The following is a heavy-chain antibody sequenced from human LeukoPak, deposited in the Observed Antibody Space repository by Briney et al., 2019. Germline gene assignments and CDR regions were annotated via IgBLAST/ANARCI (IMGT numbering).Heavy chain of an antibody. CDR2: IYYTGST. CDR1: GDSISGSNYH. J-gene: IGHJ4*02. V-gene: IGHV4-61*05. CDR3: ARQGTSNVPHYFDY. D-gene: IGHD1/OR15-1a*01. Sequence: SETLSLTCTVSGDSISGSNYHWGWIRQPPGKGLEWIGYIYYTGSTNYNPSLKSRLTISVDTSKNQFSLKLSSVTAADTAVYYCARQGTSNVPHYFDYWGQGALVTVSS.